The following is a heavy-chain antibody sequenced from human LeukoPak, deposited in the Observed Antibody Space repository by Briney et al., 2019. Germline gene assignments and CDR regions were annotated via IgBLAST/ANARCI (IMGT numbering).Heavy chain of an antibody. J-gene: IGHJ4*02. CDR2: ISYDGSNK. CDR3: ARDTVDYYGSGSLDY. Sequence: GGSLRLSCAASGFTFSSYAMHWVRQAPGKGLEWVAVISYDGSNKYYADSVKGRFTISRDNSKNTLYLQMNSLRAEDTAVYYCARDTVDYYGSGSLDYWGQGTLVTVSS. V-gene: IGHV3-30-3*01. D-gene: IGHD3-10*01. CDR1: GFTFSSYA.